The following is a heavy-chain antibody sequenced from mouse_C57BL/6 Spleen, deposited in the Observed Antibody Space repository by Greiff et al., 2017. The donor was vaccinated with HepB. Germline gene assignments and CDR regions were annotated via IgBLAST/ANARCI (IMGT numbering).Heavy chain of an antibody. CDR1: GYTFTSYW. Sequence: KESCKASGYTFTSYWMHWVKQRPIQGLEWIGNIDPSDSETHYNQKFKDKATLTVDKSSSTAYMQLSSLTSEDSAVYYCARHYGSSYPFAYWGQGTLVTVSA. J-gene: IGHJ3*01. CDR3: ARHYGSSYPFAY. V-gene: IGHV1-52*01. D-gene: IGHD1-1*01. CDR2: IDPSDSET.